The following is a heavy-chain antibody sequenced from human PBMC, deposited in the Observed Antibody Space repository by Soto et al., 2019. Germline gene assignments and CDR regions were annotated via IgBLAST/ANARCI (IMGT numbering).Heavy chain of an antibody. CDR3: AHRLTLNSDWNYGRFDY. Sequence: QITLKESGPALVKPTQTLTLTCTFSGFSLTTSGVGVGWIRQPPGKALEWLALIYWDDDKRYCPSLRNRLTITKDTSKNQVVLTMTNMDSVDTATYFCAHRLTLNSDWNYGRFDYWGQGILVTVSS. J-gene: IGHJ4*02. D-gene: IGHD1-7*01. V-gene: IGHV2-5*02. CDR2: IYWDDDK. CDR1: GFSLTTSGVG.